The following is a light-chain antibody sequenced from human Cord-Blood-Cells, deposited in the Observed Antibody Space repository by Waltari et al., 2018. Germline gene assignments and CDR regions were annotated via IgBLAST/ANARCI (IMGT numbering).Light chain of an antibody. CDR3: SSDTSSSTRV. CDR2: DVS. J-gene: IGLJ3*02. CDR1: RNHDGGWYY. Sequence: QLAQPQPASVSPAPGPTITFSCAGTRNHDGGWYYESWYQQHPGKAPKLMIYDVSKRPSGVSNRFSGSKSGNTASLTISGLQAEDEADYYCSSDTSSSTRVFGGGTKLTVL. V-gene: IGLV2-14*01.